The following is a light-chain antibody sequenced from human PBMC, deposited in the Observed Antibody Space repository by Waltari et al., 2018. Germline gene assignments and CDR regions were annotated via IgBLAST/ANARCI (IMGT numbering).Light chain of an antibody. CDR1: GSNIRAGFD. CDR2: ANT. V-gene: IGLV1-40*01. CDR3: HSYDSSLSAWV. Sequence: QSGLTQPPSVSGAPGQRVTISCTGSGSNIRAGFDVHWYQHVPGTVPKLLIYANTNRPSGVPDRFSGSKSATSASLAITGLQAEDEADYFCHSYDSSLSAWVFGGGTKVTVL. J-gene: IGLJ3*02.